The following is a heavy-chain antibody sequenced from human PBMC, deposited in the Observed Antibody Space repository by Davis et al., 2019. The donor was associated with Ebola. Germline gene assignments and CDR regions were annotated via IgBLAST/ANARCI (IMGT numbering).Heavy chain of an antibody. Sequence: MPSETLSLTCAVSGDSIGSSNWWSWVRQPPGKGLEWIGYIYYSGSTNYNPSLKSRVTISVDTSKNQFSLKLSSVTAADTAVYYCARARYYYDSSGPNFDYWGQGTLVTVSS. CDR3: ARARYYYDSSGPNFDY. V-gene: IGHV4-4*02. D-gene: IGHD3-22*01. CDR2: IYYSGST. CDR1: GDSIGSSNW. J-gene: IGHJ4*02.